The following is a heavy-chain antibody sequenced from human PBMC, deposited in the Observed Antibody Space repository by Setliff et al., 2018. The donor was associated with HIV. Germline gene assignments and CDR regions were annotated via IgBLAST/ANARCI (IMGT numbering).Heavy chain of an antibody. CDR2: ISWNNGSI. CDR3: AKGDHTISSSWSPYFDY. J-gene: IGHJ4*02. D-gene: IGHD6-13*01. V-gene: IGHV3-9*03. Sequence: SLRLSCAASGFTFDDYAMHWVRQAPGKGLEWVSGISWNNGSIGYADSVKGRFTISRDNAKNSLYLQMNSLRAEDMALYYCAKGDHTISSSWSPYFDYWGQGTLVTVSS. CDR1: GFTFDDYA.